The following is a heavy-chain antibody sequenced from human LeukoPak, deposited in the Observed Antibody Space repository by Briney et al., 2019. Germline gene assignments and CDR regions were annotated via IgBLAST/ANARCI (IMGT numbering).Heavy chain of an antibody. CDR3: TVDTDYFEGLGFPRPALNDY. CDR2: ISSSSGYI. Sequence: PGRSPRLSCAPSVFSSTTDTTNSVRQAPGKGPGWGSSISSSSGYIYYGDSVKGRFTISRDNAKTALYLQMNSLRVEDTAVYFCTVDTDYFEGLGFPRPALNDYWGQGTLVTVSS. D-gene: IGHD3-22*01. J-gene: IGHJ4*02. V-gene: IGHV3-21*01. CDR1: VFSSTTDT.